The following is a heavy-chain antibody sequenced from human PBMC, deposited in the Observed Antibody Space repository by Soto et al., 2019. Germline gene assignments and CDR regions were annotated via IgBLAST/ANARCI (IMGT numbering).Heavy chain of an antibody. CDR1: GGTFSSYA. J-gene: IGHJ6*02. D-gene: IGHD3-3*01. Sequence: GASVQVSCKASGGTFSSYAISWVRQAPGQGPEWMGGIIPIFGTANYAQKFQGRVTITADESTSTAYMELSSLRSEDTAVYYCARDERVDFWSGRRKHYYYYGMDVWGQGTTVTVS. V-gene: IGHV1-69*13. CDR2: IIPIFGTA. CDR3: ARDERVDFWSGRRKHYYYYGMDV.